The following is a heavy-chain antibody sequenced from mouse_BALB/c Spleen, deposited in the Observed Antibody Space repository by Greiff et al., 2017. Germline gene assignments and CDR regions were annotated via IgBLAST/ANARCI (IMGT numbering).Heavy chain of an antibody. V-gene: IGHV3-6*02. CDR1: GYSITSGYY. J-gene: IGHJ3*01. D-gene: IGHD2-4*01. CDR2: ISYDGSN. Sequence: EVQLQESGPGLVKPSQSLSLTCSVTGYSITSGYYWNWIRQFPGNKLEWMGYISYDGSNNYNPSLKNRISITRDTSKNQFFLKLNSVTTEDTATYYCARGGDYDEGAWFAYWGQGTLVTVSA. CDR3: ARGGDYDEGAWFAY.